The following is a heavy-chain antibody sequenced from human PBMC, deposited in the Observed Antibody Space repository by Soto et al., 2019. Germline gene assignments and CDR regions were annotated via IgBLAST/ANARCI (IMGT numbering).Heavy chain of an antibody. CDR3: ATGVVGSCIDGFFHY. Sequence: ASVKVSCKAFGDTFSNYAVHWVRQAPGQTLEWMGWISGGNDNKAYSQKYQDRVTISKDTSARTVYMEMRSLRSEDTAVYYCATGVVGSCIDGFFHYLGQGIVDTGS. V-gene: IGHV1-3*01. D-gene: IGHD2-8*01. J-gene: IGHJ4*02. CDR1: GDTFSNYA. CDR2: ISGGNDNK.